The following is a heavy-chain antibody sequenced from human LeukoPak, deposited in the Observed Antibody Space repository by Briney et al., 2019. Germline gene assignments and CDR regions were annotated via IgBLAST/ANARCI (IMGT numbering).Heavy chain of an antibody. D-gene: IGHD3-16*01. V-gene: IGHV3-23*01. CDR3: AKVPRMAWGEN. Sequence: PGGSLRLSCAASGFTFSSYAMSWVRQAPGKGLEWVSAISGSGGSTYYPDSVKGRFTISRENSKNTLYLQMTSLRAEDTAVYYCAKVPRMAWGENWGQGTLVTVSS. J-gene: IGHJ4*02. CDR2: ISGSGGST. CDR1: GFTFSSYA.